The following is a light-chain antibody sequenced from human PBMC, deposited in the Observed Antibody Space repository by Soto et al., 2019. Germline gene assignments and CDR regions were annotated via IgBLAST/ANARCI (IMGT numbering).Light chain of an antibody. CDR2: AVS. V-gene: IGLV2-14*01. CDR3: DSYTSSNTLV. Sequence: QSALTQPASVSGSPGQSITISCTGTSSDVGGYNYVSWYQQHPGKAPKTMIYAVSNRPSGVSYRFSGSKSGNTASLTISGPQSEAEADYNCDSYTSSNTLVFGTGTKLTVL. J-gene: IGLJ1*01. CDR1: SSDVGGYNY.